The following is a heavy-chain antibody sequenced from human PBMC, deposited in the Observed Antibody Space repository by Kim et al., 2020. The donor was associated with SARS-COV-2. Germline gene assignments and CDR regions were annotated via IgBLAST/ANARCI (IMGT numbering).Heavy chain of an antibody. Sequence: VKGRFTISRDNAKNSLYLQMNSLRAEDTALYSCAKDIRLGSGSYWRYFDLWGRGTLVTVSS. CDR3: AKDIRLGSGSYWRYFDL. V-gene: IGHV3-9*01. J-gene: IGHJ2*01. D-gene: IGHD3-10*01.